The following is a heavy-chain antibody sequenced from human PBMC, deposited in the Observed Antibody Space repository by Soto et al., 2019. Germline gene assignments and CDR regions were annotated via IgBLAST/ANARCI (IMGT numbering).Heavy chain of an antibody. V-gene: IGHV1-46*01. Sequence: QVQLVQSGAEVREPGASVRVSCKASGYTFTSYYIHWVRQAPGQGLEWMGIVNPLAGTTSYVEKFQDRVTMTMDTSTNTVYMELRYLTSDYTAVYSWARGGTGTAGSRAYQGMDVWGQGTTVTVSS. CDR3: ARGGTGTAGSRAYQGMDV. J-gene: IGHJ6*02. D-gene: IGHD1-1*01. CDR2: VNPLAGTT. CDR1: GYTFTSYY.